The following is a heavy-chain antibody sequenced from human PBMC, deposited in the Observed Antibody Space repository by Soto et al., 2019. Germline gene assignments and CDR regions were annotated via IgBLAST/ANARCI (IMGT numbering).Heavy chain of an antibody. J-gene: IGHJ6*02. Sequence: GGSLRLSCAASGFTFSSYGMHWVRQAPGKGLEWVAVISYDGSNKYYADSVKGRFTISRDNSKNTLYLQMNSLRAEDTAVYYCAKEGGIQLWLDYYYYGMDVWGQGTTVTVSS. CDR3: AKEGGIQLWLDYYYYGMDV. CDR2: ISYDGSNK. D-gene: IGHD5-18*01. V-gene: IGHV3-30*18. CDR1: GFTFSSYG.